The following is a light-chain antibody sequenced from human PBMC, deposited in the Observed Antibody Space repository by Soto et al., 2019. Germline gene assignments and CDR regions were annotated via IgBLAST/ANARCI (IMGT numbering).Light chain of an antibody. CDR1: QSVLYRANNRSR. Sequence: DIVLTQFPESLTVSPGERVTINCDSSQSVLYRANNRSRLAWFQQRPGQPPKLLIFWASFRESGVPARFSGSGSGTHFTLTISSLQAEDVAVYHCHQFFITPWTFGQGTRVEIK. V-gene: IGKV4-1*01. CDR2: WAS. J-gene: IGKJ1*01. CDR3: HQFFITPWT.